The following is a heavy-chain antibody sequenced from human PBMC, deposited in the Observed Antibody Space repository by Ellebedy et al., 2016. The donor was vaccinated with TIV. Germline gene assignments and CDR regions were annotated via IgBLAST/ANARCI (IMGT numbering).Heavy chain of an antibody. D-gene: IGHD3-22*01. CDR3: AKGTSSGFNYDRVGFEY. V-gene: IGHV3-23*01. CDR1: GFTFGSFA. CDR2: INGDGRNT. Sequence: LSLTCAASGFTFGSFAMHWVRQAPGKGLEWLSVINGDGRNTYHADSVKGRFTIARDNSKNTLYLQVDRLSTEDTAVYFWAKGTSSGFNYDRVGFEYWGQGILVTVSS. J-gene: IGHJ4*02.